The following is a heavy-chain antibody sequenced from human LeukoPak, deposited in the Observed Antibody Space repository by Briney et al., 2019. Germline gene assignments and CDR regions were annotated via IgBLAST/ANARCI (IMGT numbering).Heavy chain of an antibody. CDR1: GFSVSNNY. V-gene: IGHV3-21*04. J-gene: IGHJ6*02. D-gene: IGHD5-24*01. Sequence: GGSLRLSCAASGFSVSNNYMTWVRLAPGKGLEWVSSMNPDSKYIYYRDSVRGRFTSYRENAKNSLYLQMNSLRAEDTALYYCAKDLQFYYYCGVDVWGQGTTVTVSS. CDR2: MNPDSKYI. CDR3: AKDLQFYYYCGVDV.